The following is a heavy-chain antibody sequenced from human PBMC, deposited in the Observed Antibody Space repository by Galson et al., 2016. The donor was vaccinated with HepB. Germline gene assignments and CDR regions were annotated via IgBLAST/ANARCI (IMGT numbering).Heavy chain of an antibody. J-gene: IGHJ4*02. CDR1: GFTVSSNY. V-gene: IGHV3-66*02. CDR2: IYSGGST. D-gene: IGHD3-10*01. CDR3: AGESPSDTMVRTG. Sequence: SLRLSCAASGFTVSSNYMSWVRQAPGKGLEWVSVIYSGGSTYYADSVKGRFTIPRNNSKNTLYLQMNSLRAEDTAVYYCAGESPSDTMVRTGWGQGTLVTVSS.